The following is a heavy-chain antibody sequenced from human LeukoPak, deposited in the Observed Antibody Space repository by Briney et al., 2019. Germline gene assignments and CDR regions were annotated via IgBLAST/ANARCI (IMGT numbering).Heavy chain of an antibody. CDR1: GFTVSSNY. V-gene: IGHV3-53*01. CDR3: ATADVISHYDVLTLHH. J-gene: IGHJ1*01. Sequence: PGGSLRLSCAASGFTVSSNYMSWVRQAPGKGLEWVSVIYSGGSTYYADSVKGRFTISRDNSKNTLYLQMNSLRAEDTAVYYCATADVISHYDVLTLHHWGQGTLVTVSS. CDR2: IYSGGST. D-gene: IGHD3-9*01.